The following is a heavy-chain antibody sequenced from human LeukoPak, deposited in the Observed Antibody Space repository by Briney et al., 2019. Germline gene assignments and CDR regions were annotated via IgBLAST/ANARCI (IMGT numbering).Heavy chain of an antibody. V-gene: IGHV3-23*01. CDR3: AKDLVGATHTPLY. CDR2: ISGSGGST. D-gene: IGHD1-26*01. Sequence: GGSLRLSCAASGFTFSSYAMSWVRQAPGKGLEWVSAISGSGGSTYYADSVKGRFTISGDNSKNTLYLQMNSLRAEDTAVYYCAKDLVGATHTPLYWGQGTLVTVSS. CDR1: GFTFSSYA. J-gene: IGHJ4*02.